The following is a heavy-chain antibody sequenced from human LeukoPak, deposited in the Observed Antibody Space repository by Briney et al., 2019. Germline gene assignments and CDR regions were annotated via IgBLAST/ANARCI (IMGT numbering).Heavy chain of an antibody. D-gene: IGHD6-13*01. CDR2: IDSAGST. CDR1: GFTVSSNY. V-gene: IGHV3-66*01. CDR3: ASGVRPGIAAAYF. Sequence: GGSLRLSCAASGFTVSSNYMSWVRQAPGKGLEWVSLIDSAGSTYYADAVKGRFIISRDNYKNTVYLQMNSLRAEDTAVYYCASGVRPGIAAAYFWGQGTLVTVSS. J-gene: IGHJ4*02.